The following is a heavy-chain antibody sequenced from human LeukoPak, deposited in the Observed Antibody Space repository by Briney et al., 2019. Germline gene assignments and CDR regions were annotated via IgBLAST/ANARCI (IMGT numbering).Heavy chain of an antibody. V-gene: IGHV4-39*01. CDR2: IYYSGST. J-gene: IGHJ5*02. Sequence: SETLSLTCTVSGGSISSSSYYWGWIRQPPGKGLEWIGSIYYSGSTYYNPSLKSRVTISVDTSKNQFSLKLSSVTAADTAVYYCARRIAAAGTTETALPYNWFDPWGQGTLVTVSS. CDR1: GGSISSSSYY. CDR3: ARRIAAAGTTETALPYNWFDP. D-gene: IGHD6-13*01.